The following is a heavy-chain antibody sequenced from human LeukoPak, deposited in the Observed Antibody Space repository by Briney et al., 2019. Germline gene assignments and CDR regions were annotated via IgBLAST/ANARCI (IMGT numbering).Heavy chain of an antibody. CDR1: GGSFSGYY. CDR3: AVALGYCSSTSCPRGWFDP. V-gene: IGHV4-34*01. Sequence: SETLSLTCAVHGGSFSGYYWSWIRQPPGKGLEWIGEINHSGSTNYNPSLKSRVTISVDTSKNQFSLKLSSVTAADTAVYYCAVALGYCSSTSCPRGWFDPWGQGTLVTVSS. CDR2: INHSGST. J-gene: IGHJ5*02. D-gene: IGHD2-2*01.